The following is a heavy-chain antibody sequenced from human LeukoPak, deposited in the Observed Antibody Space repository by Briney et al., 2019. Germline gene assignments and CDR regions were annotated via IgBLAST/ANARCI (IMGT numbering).Heavy chain of an antibody. D-gene: IGHD3-10*01. J-gene: IGHJ4*02. CDR3: ASHYGSGFDY. CDR2: IYYSGST. CDR1: VGSISSYY. V-gene: IGHV4-59*01. Sequence: PSETLSLTCTVSVGSISSYYWSWVRQPPGKGLEWIGYIYYSGSTNYNPSLKSRVTMSIDTSKNQFSLKLSSVTAADTAMYYCASHYGSGFDYWGQGTPGHRLF.